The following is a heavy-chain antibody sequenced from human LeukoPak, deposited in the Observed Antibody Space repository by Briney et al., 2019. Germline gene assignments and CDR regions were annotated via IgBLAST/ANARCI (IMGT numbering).Heavy chain of an antibody. CDR1: GFTFSSYE. CDR2: ISSSGTII. Sequence: GGSLRLSCAASGFTFSSYELNWVRQAPGKGLEWISYISSSGTIIYYADSVKGRFTISRDNAKNSLYLQLNSLRAEDTAVYYCARDSHHYHSDDYYHRSGFDFWGQGTLVTVSS. CDR3: ARDSHHYHSDDYYHRSGFDF. D-gene: IGHD3-22*01. V-gene: IGHV3-48*03. J-gene: IGHJ4*02.